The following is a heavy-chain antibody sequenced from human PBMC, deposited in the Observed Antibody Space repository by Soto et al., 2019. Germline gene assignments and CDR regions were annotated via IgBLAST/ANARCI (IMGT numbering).Heavy chain of an antibody. CDR2: ISGSGGST. CDR3: AKSITMIVVDEGAYYYYGMDV. Sequence: GGSLRLSCAASGFTFSSYAMSWVRQAPGKGLEWVSAISGSGGSTYYADSVKGRSTISRDNSKNTLYLQMNSLRAEDTAVYYCAKSITMIVVDEGAYYYYGMDVWGQGTTVTVSS. J-gene: IGHJ6*02. CDR1: GFTFSSYA. D-gene: IGHD3-22*01. V-gene: IGHV3-23*01.